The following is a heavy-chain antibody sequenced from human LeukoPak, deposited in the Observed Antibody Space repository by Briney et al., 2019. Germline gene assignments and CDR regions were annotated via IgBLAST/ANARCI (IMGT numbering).Heavy chain of an antibody. Sequence: GGSLRLSCAASGFSFHYYWMHWVRQAPGKGLEWVSRIDTDGKNSEHAVSVKGRFIISRDNAKNTLYLQMNSLRVEDTAVYYCAREPIVAIRTYWFDPWGRGTLVTVSS. J-gene: IGHJ5*02. D-gene: IGHD3-22*01. CDR1: GFSFHYYW. V-gene: IGHV3-74*01. CDR2: IDTDGKNS. CDR3: AREPIVAIRTYWFDP.